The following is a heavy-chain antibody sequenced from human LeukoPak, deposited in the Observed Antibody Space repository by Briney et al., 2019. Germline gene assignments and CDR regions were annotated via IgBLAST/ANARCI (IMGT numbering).Heavy chain of an antibody. CDR1: GYTFTGYY. V-gene: IGHV1-2*02. Sequence: RASVKVSCKASGYTFTGYYMHWVRQAPGQGLEWMGWINPNSGGTNYAQKFQGRVTMTRDTSISTAYMELSRLRSDDTAVYYCARVSKLGYCSSTSCYDLYYYYGMDVWGQGTTVTVSS. J-gene: IGHJ6*02. CDR2: INPNSGGT. CDR3: ARVSKLGYCSSTSCYDLYYYYGMDV. D-gene: IGHD2-2*01.